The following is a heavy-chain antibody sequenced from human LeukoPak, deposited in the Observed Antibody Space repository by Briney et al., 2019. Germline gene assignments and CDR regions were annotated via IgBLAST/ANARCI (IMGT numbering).Heavy chain of an antibody. D-gene: IGHD3-22*01. CDR1: AFTFSSYS. Sequence: SGGSLRLSCAASAFTFSSYSMNWVRQAPGKGLEWVSFISTSSSYIHYADSVKGRFTISRDNAKNSLYLQMNSLRAEDTAVYYCARTSDTSGRLYWYFDLWGRGTLVTVSS. CDR2: ISTSSSYI. CDR3: ARTSDTSGRLYWYFDL. V-gene: IGHV3-21*01. J-gene: IGHJ2*01.